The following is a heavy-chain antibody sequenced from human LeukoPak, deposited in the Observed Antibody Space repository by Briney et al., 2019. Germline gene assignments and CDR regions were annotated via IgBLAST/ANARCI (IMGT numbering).Heavy chain of an antibody. D-gene: IGHD6-19*01. CDR3: ARDSTSGWYSSGNDAFDI. V-gene: IGHV1-18*01. Sequence: ASVMVSCKASGYTFTNYGLNWVRQAPGQGLEWMGWISPYNGNTDYAQKLQGRLSMTTDTSTSTASMELRSLTSDDTALYYCARDSTSGWYSSGNDAFDIWGQGTMVTVSS. J-gene: IGHJ3*02. CDR1: GYTFTNYG. CDR2: ISPYNGNT.